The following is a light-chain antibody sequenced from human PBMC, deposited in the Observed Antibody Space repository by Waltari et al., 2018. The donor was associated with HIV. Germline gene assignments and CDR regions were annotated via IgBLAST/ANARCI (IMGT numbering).Light chain of an antibody. V-gene: IGKV1-39*01. J-gene: IGKJ3*01. CDR1: QSIGHY. CDR2: DAS. Sequence: DIQMTQSPSSLFAFVRDKVTLTCRASQSIGHYVHWYQQKPVKSPNLLIYDASTLEGGVPSRFSGGGSGADFTLAISSLQPEDVATYYCQQSYRSPFTFGPGTTVHIK. CDR3: QQSYRSPFT.